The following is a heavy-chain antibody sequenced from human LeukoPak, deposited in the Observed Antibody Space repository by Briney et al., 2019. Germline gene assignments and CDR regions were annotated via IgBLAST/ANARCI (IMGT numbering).Heavy chain of an antibody. V-gene: IGHV1-18*01. D-gene: IGHD3-22*01. CDR1: GYIFTSYG. CDR2: ISANNGHT. CDR3: ARHMRHYRYYESDEYYFNFEY. J-gene: IGHJ4*02. Sequence: ASVMVSCKASGYIFTSYGLSWVRQAPGQGLEWMGWISANNGHTHYAQKFQGRLTITRDMSTRTVDMELRSLRSDDTAVYYCARHMRHYRYYESDEYYFNFEYWGQGTLVTVSS.